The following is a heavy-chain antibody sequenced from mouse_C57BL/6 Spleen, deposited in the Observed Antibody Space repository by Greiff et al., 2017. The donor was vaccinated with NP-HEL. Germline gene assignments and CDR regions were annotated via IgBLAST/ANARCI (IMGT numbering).Heavy chain of an antibody. J-gene: IGHJ2*01. D-gene: IGHD1-1*01. CDR1: GFTFSDYG. V-gene: IGHV5-17*01. Sequence: EVMLVESGGGLVKPGGSLKLSCAASGFTFSDYGMHWVRQAPGKGLEWVAYISSGSSTTYYADTVKGRSTISGDNATNTLFLQLPSLSSEDTAMYYGARSYYGSRFLDYWGQGTTLTVSS. CDR3: ARSYYGSRFLDY. CDR2: ISSGSSTT.